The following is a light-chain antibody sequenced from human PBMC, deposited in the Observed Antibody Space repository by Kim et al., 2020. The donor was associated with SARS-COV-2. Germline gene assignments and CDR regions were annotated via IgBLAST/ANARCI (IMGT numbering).Light chain of an antibody. CDR1: SLRTYY. CDR3: NSRDISGNHLV. J-gene: IGLJ3*02. V-gene: IGLV3-19*01. CDR2: GEN. Sequence: ALGPTVRIACQGDSLRTYYINWYQQKPGQAPVLVIHGENNRPSGIPDRVSGSRSGNTASLTITGAQAEDEADYYCNSRDISGNHLVFGGGTQLTVL.